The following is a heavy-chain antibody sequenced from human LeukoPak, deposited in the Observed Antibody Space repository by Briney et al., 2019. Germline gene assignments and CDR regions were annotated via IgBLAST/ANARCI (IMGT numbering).Heavy chain of an antibody. Sequence: SETLSLTCTVSGGSISSSSYYWGWIRQPPGKGLEWIGSIYYSGSTNSNPSLKSRVTISVDTSKNQFSLKLSSVTAADTAVYYCARLDYYDSSGHIDYWGQGTLVTVSS. D-gene: IGHD3-22*01. V-gene: IGHV4-39*07. CDR2: IYYSGST. J-gene: IGHJ4*02. CDR1: GGSISSSSYY. CDR3: ARLDYYDSSGHIDY.